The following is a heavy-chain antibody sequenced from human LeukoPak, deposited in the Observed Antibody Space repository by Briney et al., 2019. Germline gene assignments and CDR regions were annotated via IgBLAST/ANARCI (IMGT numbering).Heavy chain of an antibody. D-gene: IGHD3-22*01. V-gene: IGHV3-53*01. CDR3: AKGQAQSGITMIVVVIPFDY. CDR2: YYVRGST. Sequence: GGSLRLPCAASGFTVSSTYMNWVRQAPGKGLEWVSVYYVRGSTFYADSVKGRFIISRHNSKNTLYLQMNSLRAEDTAVYYCAKGQAQSGITMIVVVIPFDYWGQGTLVTVSS. CDR1: GFTVSSTY. J-gene: IGHJ4*02.